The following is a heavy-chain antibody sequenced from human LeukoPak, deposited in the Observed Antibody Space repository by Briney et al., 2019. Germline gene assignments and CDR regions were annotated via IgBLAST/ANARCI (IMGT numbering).Heavy chain of an antibody. V-gene: IGHV4-59*01. CDR3: ARGYSSSWQKYYYYCMDV. CDR1: GGSISSYY. CDR2: IYYSGST. Sequence: SETLSLTCTVSGGSISSYYWNWIRQPPGKGLEWIGYIYYSGSTNYNPSLKSRVSISVDTSKNQFSLKLSSVTAADTAVYYCARGYSSSWQKYYYYCMDVWGKGTTVTISS. J-gene: IGHJ6*03. D-gene: IGHD6-13*01.